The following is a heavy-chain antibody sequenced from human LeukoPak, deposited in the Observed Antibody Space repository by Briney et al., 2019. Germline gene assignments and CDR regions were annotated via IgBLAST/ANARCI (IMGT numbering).Heavy chain of an antibody. CDR2: ISGSGDST. CDR3: AKVRWEVDMSYDY. V-gene: IGHV3-23*01. CDR1: GFTFSSYA. D-gene: IGHD5-24*01. Sequence: GGSLRLSCAASGFTFSSYAMSWVRQAPGKGLEWVSFISGSGDSTYYADSVKGRFTISRDNSESTLHLQMSSLRVEDTALYYCAKVRWEVDMSYDYWGQGTLVTVSS. J-gene: IGHJ4*02.